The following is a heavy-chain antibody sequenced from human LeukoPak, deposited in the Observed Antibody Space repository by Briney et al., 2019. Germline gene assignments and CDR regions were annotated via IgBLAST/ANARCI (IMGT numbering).Heavy chain of an antibody. V-gene: IGHV3-23*01. CDR2: ISGSGGST. CDR3: AKEKSHYYDSSGYSPFDY. CDR1: GFTFSSYA. D-gene: IGHD3-22*01. Sequence: PGGSLRLSCAASGFTFSSYAMSWVRQAPGKGLEWVSAISGSGGSTYYADSVKGRFTISRDNSKNTLYLQMNSLRAEDTAVYYCAKEKSHYYDSSGYSPFDYWGQGTLVTVSS. J-gene: IGHJ4*02.